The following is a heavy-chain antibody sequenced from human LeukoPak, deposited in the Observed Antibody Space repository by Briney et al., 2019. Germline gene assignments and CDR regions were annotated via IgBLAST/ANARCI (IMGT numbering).Heavy chain of an antibody. CDR2: ISYDGSNK. V-gene: IGHV3-30*18. J-gene: IGHJ4*02. D-gene: IGHD6-19*01. CDR1: GLALCGYG. CDR3: AKLSGRAVAGTLGY. Sequence: GGSLRLSCAPSGLALCGYGMHGGRQAPGKGLEWGAVISYDGSNKYYADSVKGRFTISRDNSKNTLYLQMDSLRVEDTAVYYCAKLSGRAVAGTLGYWGQGTLVTVSS.